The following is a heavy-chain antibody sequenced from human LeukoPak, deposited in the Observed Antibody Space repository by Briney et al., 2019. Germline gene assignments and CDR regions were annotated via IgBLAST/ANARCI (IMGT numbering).Heavy chain of an antibody. D-gene: IGHD3-22*01. CDR2: IYYSGST. CDR1: GGSISSSSYY. CDR3: ARDTHYDSSGYRVPWFDP. V-gene: IGHV4-39*07. J-gene: IGHJ5*02. Sequence: SETLSLTCTVSGGSISSSSYYWGWTRQPPGKGLEWIGSIYYSGSTYYNPSLKSRVTISVDTSKNQFSLKLSSVTAAVTAVYYCARDTHYDSSGYRVPWFDPWGQGTLVTVSS.